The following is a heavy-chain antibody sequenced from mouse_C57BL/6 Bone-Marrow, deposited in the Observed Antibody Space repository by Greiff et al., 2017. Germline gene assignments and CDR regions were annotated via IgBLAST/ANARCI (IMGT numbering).Heavy chain of an antibody. CDR2: IYPRSGNT. CDR3: ARGSWLLEMDY. J-gene: IGHJ4*01. D-gene: IGHD2-3*01. Sequence: VQLQQSGAELARPGASVKLSCKASGYTFTSYGISWVKQRTGQGLEWIGEIYPRSGNTYYNEKFKGKATLTADKSSSTAYMALRSLTSEDAAVYYCARGSWLLEMDYWGQGTSVTVSS. V-gene: IGHV1-81*01. CDR1: GYTFTSYG.